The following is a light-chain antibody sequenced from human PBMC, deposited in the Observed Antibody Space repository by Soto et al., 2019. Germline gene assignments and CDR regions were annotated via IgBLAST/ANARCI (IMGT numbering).Light chain of an antibody. CDR3: QQYNRYWT. CDR1: QTIGYY. Sequence: IQMTQSPSSLSASVGDRVTITCRASQTIGYYLNWYQQKPGKPPKLLIYAASRLQSGVPSRFSGTESGTDFTLTISSLFPDDFATYYCQQYNRYWTFGQGTKVEIK. CDR2: AAS. J-gene: IGKJ1*01. V-gene: IGKV1-39*01.